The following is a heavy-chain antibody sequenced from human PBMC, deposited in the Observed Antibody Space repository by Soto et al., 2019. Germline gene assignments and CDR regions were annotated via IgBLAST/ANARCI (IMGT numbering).Heavy chain of an antibody. J-gene: IGHJ4*02. CDR2: ISNDGSNK. V-gene: IGHV3-30-3*01. D-gene: IGHD2-8*02. Sequence: QVQLVESGGGVVQPGRSLRLSCAASGFTFSSYAMHWVRQAPGKGLEWVAVISNDGSNKHYADCVKGRFTSSRDNSKNTLYLKMSSLRAEETAVYYCAREYSLAVLAPGYWGQGTLVTVSS. CDR3: AREYSLAVLAPGY. CDR1: GFTFSSYA.